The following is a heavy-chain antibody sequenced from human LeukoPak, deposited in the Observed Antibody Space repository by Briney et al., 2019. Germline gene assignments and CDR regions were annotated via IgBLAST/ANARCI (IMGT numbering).Heavy chain of an antibody. V-gene: IGHV3-30*02. CDR3: AKGPTIFGVPEYFQH. CDR1: GFTVSSNY. Sequence: PGGSLRLSCAASGFTVSSNYMSWVRQAPGKGLEWVAFIRYDGSNKYYADSVKGRFTISRDNSKNTLYLQMNSLRAEDTAVYYCAKGPTIFGVPEYFQHWGQGTLVTVSS. D-gene: IGHD3-3*01. J-gene: IGHJ1*01. CDR2: IRYDGSNK.